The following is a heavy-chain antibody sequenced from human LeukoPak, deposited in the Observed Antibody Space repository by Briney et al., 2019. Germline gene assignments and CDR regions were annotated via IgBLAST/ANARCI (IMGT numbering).Heavy chain of an antibody. Sequence: GGSLRLSCAASGFTVSTNYMSWVRQAPGKKLEWVSDIYSDGSTFYADSVRGRFTISRDNSKNTLYLQMNSLRAEDTAVYHCARYDFILISYFDLWGRGTLVTVSS. D-gene: IGHD3-3*01. V-gene: IGHV3-53*01. CDR2: IYSDGST. CDR3: ARYDFILISYFDL. J-gene: IGHJ2*01. CDR1: GFTVSTNY.